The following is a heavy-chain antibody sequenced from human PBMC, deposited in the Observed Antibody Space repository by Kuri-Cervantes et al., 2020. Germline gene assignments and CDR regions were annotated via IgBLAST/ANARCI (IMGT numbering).Heavy chain of an antibody. J-gene: IGHJ4*02. V-gene: IGHV3-21*01. CDR3: ARGGSGVFGVAPS. D-gene: IGHD3-3*01. Sequence: GGSLRLSCAASGFTFSSYSMNWVRQAPGKGLEWVSSISSSSSYIYYADSVKGRFTISRDNAKNSLYLQMNSLRAEDTAVYYCARGGSGVFGVAPSWGQGTLVTVSS. CDR1: GFTFSSYS. CDR2: ISSSSSYI.